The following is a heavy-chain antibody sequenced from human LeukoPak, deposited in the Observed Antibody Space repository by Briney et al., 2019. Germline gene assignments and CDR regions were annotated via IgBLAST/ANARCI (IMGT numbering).Heavy chain of an antibody. CDR2: INWNGGST. J-gene: IGHJ4*02. V-gene: IGHV3-20*04. D-gene: IGHD3-10*01. Sequence: GGSLRLSCAASGFTFDDYGMSWVRQAPGKGLELVSGINWNGGSTSYADSVKGRFTISRDNAKNSLYLQMNSLRAEDTALYYCARGYGSVLDYWGQGTLVTVSS. CDR1: GFTFDDYG. CDR3: ARGYGSVLDY.